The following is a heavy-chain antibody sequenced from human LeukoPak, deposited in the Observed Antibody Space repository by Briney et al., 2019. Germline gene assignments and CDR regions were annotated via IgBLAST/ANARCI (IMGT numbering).Heavy chain of an antibody. CDR1: GYTFTGYY. Sequence: ASVKLSCKASGYTFTGYYMHWVRQATGQGLEWMGLRNPNSGGTNYTQKFQARITMTRDTSISTAYMELSRLRSDDTAVYYCARSVEMATITVYWGQGALVTVSS. J-gene: IGHJ4*02. CDR3: ARSVEMATITVY. V-gene: IGHV1-2*02. CDR2: RNPNSGGT. D-gene: IGHD5-24*01.